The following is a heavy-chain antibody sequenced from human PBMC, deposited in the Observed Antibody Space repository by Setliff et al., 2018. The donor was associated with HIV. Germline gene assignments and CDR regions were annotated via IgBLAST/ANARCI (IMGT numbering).Heavy chain of an antibody. V-gene: IGHV3-7*01. CDR2: IGQDGSEK. CDR1: RFDFNNHW. CDR3: ARKLRPGHGVDV. Sequence: LRLSCAASRFDFNNHWMCWVRQAPGKGPEWVANIGQDGSEKNYVDSVKGRFTISRDNAKNSMDLQMNSLRAEDTAIYYCARKLRPGHGVDVWGQGTTVTVSS. D-gene: IGHD3-10*01. J-gene: IGHJ6*02.